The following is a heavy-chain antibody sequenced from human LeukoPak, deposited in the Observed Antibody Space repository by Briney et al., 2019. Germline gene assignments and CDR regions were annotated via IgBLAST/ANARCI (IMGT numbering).Heavy chain of an antibody. D-gene: IGHD5-12*01. J-gene: IGHJ4*02. Sequence: PGGSLRLSCAASGFTFSSYGMHWVRQAPGKGLEWVAAISYDGSNKYYADSVKGRFTISRDNSKNTLYLQMNSLRAEDTAVYYCAKLRIGYSGYDWGGIVTIFDYWGQGTLVTVSS. CDR2: ISYDGSNK. CDR1: GFTFSSYG. CDR3: AKLRIGYSGYDWGGIVTIFDY. V-gene: IGHV3-30*18.